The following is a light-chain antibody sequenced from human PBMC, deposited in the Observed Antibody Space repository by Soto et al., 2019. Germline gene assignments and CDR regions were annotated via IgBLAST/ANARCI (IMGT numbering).Light chain of an antibody. Sequence: EIVLTQSPATLSFSPGERASLSCRASQSVSSYLAWYQQKPGQAPRLLIYGASTRATGIPARFSGSGSGTEFTLTISSLQSEDFAVYYCQQYNNWPITFGQGTRLEIK. CDR3: QQYNNWPIT. J-gene: IGKJ5*01. CDR2: GAS. V-gene: IGKV3D-15*01. CDR1: QSVSSY.